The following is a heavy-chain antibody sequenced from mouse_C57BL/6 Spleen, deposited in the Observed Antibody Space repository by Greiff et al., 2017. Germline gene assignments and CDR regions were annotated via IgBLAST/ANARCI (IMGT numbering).Heavy chain of an antibody. J-gene: IGHJ4*01. CDR1: GFTFSSYG. CDR3: ARGGNYFYYAMDY. Sequence: EVKLVESGGDLVKPGGSLKLSCAASGFTFSSYGMSWVRQTPDKRLEWVATISSGGSYTYYPDSVKGRFTISRDNAKNTLYLQMSSLKSEDTAMYYGARGGNYFYYAMDYWGQGTSVTVSS. D-gene: IGHD2-1*01. CDR2: ISSGGSYT. V-gene: IGHV5-6*01.